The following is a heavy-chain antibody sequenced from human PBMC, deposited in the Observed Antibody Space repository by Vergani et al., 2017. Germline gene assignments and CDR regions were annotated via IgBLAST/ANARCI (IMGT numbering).Heavy chain of an antibody. J-gene: IGHJ4*02. CDR2: IIPIFGTA. CDR3: ARALLKVCGGDCYADY. V-gene: IGHV1-69*01. Sequence: QVQLVQSGAEVKKPGSSVKVSCKASGGTFSSYAISWVRQAPGQGLEWMGGIIPIFGTANYAQKFQGRVTITADESTSTAYMELSILRSEDTAVYYCARALLKVCGGDCYADYWGQGTLVTVSS. D-gene: IGHD2-21*02. CDR1: GGTFSSYA.